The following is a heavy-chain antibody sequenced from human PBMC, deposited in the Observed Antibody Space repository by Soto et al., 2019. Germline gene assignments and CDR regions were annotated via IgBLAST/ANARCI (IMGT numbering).Heavy chain of an antibody. CDR3: AKDHDYYDSSGYCDY. D-gene: IGHD3-22*01. J-gene: IGHJ4*02. V-gene: IGHV3-64*01. Sequence: GGSLRLSCAASGFTFSSYAMHWVRQAPGKGLEYVSAISSNGGSTYYANSVKGRFTISRDNSKNTLYLQMNSLRAEDTAVYYCAKDHDYYDSSGYCDYWGQGTLVTVSS. CDR1: GFTFSSYA. CDR2: ISSNGGST.